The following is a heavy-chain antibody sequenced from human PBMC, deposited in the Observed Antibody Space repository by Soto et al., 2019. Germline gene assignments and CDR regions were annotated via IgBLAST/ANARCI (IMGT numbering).Heavy chain of an antibody. D-gene: IGHD5-12*01. V-gene: IGHV3-23*01. J-gene: IGHJ4*02. CDR3: AKAFDVSGYTYERALDY. CDR2: VNGPGSGV. Sequence: EVQLLESGGGLVQPGGSLRLSCAASGFTFRTYAMAWVRQAPGKGLEWVSSVNGPGSGVYQPDYVKGRFTISRDNFKNTLVLQMDGPRAEDTALYYCAKAFDVSGYTYERALDYWGQGTLVTVSS. CDR1: GFTFRTYA.